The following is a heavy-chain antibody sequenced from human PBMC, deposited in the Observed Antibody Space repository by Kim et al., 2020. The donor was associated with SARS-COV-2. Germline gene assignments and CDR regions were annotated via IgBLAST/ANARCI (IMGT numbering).Heavy chain of an antibody. Sequence: SETLSLTCTVSGGSISRSVYYWDWIRQSPGKGLEWIGSIFESGLTHYNPSLGSQVTMSVDTSKNQFSLDLTSMSDTDRAVYYCVSRRGAYVRGNYPIHDWGQGILVSVSS. CDR2: IFESGLT. CDR3: VSRRGAYVRGNYPIHD. CDR1: GGSISRSVYY. V-gene: IGHV4-39*01. D-gene: IGHD3-16*02. J-gene: IGHJ4*02.